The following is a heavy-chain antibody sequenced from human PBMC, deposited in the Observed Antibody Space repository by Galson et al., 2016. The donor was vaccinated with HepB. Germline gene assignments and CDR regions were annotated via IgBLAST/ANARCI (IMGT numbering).Heavy chain of an antibody. D-gene: IGHD3-10*01. V-gene: IGHV3-30*04. CDR2: ISYDGRNK. J-gene: IGHJ6*02. CDR1: GFTFSNYA. CDR3: ARDRVFRYYYVMDV. Sequence: SLRLSCAASGFTFSNYAMHWVRQAPGKGLEWVTVISYDGRNKYYADSVKGRFTISRDNSKNRLFLQMNSLRAEDTALDYFARDRVFRYYYVMDVWGQGTTVTVSS.